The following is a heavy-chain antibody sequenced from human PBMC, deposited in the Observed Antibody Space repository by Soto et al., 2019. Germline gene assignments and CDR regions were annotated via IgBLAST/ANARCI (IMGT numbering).Heavy chain of an antibody. CDR2: INHSGST. CDR1: GGAFIGYY. CDR3: SKQLAHNWFDP. J-gene: IGHJ5*02. D-gene: IGHD6-13*01. V-gene: IGHV4-34*01. Sequence: SETLSLTCAVYGGAFIGYYCIFIRHPPGKGLEWIGEINHSGSTNYNPSLKSRVTISVDTSKNQFSLKLSSVTAADTAVYFCSKQLAHNWFDPWGQGTLVTVSS.